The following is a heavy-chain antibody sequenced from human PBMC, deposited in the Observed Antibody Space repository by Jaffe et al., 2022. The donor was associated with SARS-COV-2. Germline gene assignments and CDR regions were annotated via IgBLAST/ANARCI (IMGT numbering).Heavy chain of an antibody. V-gene: IGHV3-15*01. CDR2: IKSKSDGGTT. D-gene: IGHD1-20*01. J-gene: IGHJ4*02. CDR1: GFPFINAW. Sequence: VQLVESGGGLVKPGGSLRLSCAASGFPFINAWMSWVRQAPGKGLEWVGRIKSKSDGGTTDFAAPVKGRFSISRDDSENTLYLQMNSLKTDDTAMYYCTAMYNYDNERLEDYWGQGTLVTVSS. CDR3: TAMYNYDNERLEDY.